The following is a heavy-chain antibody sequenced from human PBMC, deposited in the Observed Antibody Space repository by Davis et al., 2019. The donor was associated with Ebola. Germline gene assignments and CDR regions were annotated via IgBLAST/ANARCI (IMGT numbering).Heavy chain of an antibody. J-gene: IGHJ6*02. CDR2: MNPNSGNT. V-gene: IGHV1-8*01. CDR3: ARETMVQGVINPLGMDV. CDR1: LYTLPSYD. Sequence: ASVPVSLLSSLYTLPSYDINSLRQATGQGLEWMGWMNPNSGNTCYAQKFQGRVTMTRNTSISTAYMELSSLRSEDTAVYYCARETMVQGVINPLGMDVWGQGTTVTVSS. D-gene: IGHD3-10*01.